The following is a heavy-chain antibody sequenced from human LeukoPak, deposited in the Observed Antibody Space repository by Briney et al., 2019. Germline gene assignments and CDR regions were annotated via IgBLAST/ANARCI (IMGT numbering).Heavy chain of an antibody. CDR3: TGEGPRWLDAY. J-gene: IGHJ4*02. V-gene: IGHV3-48*04. Sequence: GGSLRLPCAASGFTFNTYGMNWVRQAPGKGLEWVSHISSSSSSIYYADSVKGRFTISRDDARNSLYLQMNSLRAEDTAVYYCTGEGPRWLDAYWGQGTLVTVSS. D-gene: IGHD6-19*01. CDR2: ISSSSSSI. CDR1: GFTFNTYG.